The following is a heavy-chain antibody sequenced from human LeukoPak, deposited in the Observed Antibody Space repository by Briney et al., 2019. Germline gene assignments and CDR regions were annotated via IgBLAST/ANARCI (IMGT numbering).Heavy chain of an antibody. CDR3: ARGYYYDSSGYYPYFDY. Sequence: GGSLRLSCAASGFTASSNYMSWVRQAPGKGLEWVSVIYSGGSTYYADSVKGRFTISRDNSKNTLYLQMNSLRAEDTAVYYCARGYYYDSSGYYPYFDYWGQGTLVTVSS. CDR1: GFTASSNY. V-gene: IGHV3-53*01. CDR2: IYSGGST. D-gene: IGHD3-22*01. J-gene: IGHJ4*02.